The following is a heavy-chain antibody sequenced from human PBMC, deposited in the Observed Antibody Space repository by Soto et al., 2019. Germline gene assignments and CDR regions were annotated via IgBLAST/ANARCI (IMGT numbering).Heavy chain of an antibody. Sequence: EVQLVETGGGLIQPGGSLRLSCAASGFTVSSHYMSWVRQAPGKGLEWVSVIYSGGSTYYADSVKGRFTISRDNSKNTLYLQMNSLRAEDTAVYYCARDHGYSSGWYPLDYWGQGTLVTVSS. CDR1: GFTVSSHY. D-gene: IGHD6-19*01. CDR2: IYSGGST. CDR3: ARDHGYSSGWYPLDY. V-gene: IGHV3-53*02. J-gene: IGHJ4*02.